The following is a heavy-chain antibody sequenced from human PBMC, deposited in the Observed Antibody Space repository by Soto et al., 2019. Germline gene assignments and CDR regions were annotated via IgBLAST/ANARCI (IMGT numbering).Heavy chain of an antibody. J-gene: IGHJ4*02. CDR1: GGSISSSSYY. V-gene: IGHV4-39*01. CDR3: ARLSTYYDFWSGYPYYFDY. CDR2: IYYSGST. Sequence: SETLSLTCTVSGGSISSSSYYWGWIRQPPGKGLEWIGSIYYSGSTYYNPSLKSRVTISVDTSKNQFSLKLSSVTTADTAVYYCARLSTYYDFWSGYPYYFDYWGQETLVTVSS. D-gene: IGHD3-3*01.